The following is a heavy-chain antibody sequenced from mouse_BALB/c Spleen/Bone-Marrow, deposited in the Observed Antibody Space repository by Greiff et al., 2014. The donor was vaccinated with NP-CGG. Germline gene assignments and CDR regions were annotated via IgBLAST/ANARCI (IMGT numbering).Heavy chain of an antibody. CDR3: VRSGWLLRVSYALDY. J-gene: IGHJ4*01. CDR2: INPYNDDT. D-gene: IGHD2-3*01. CDR1: GYTFSSYG. V-gene: IGHV1-14*01. Sequence: VQLQQSGPELVKPGASVKMSCKASGYTFSSYGLNWVKQKPGQGLEWIGFINPYNDDTKLSEKFEDKATVISDKSSSTAYMELSSLTSEDSAVYYCVRSGWLLRVSYALDYWGPGTSVTVSS.